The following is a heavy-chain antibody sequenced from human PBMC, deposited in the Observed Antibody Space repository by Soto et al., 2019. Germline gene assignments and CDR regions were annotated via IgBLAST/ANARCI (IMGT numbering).Heavy chain of an antibody. CDR3: ARVPGRTGVSSGWYY. J-gene: IGHJ4*02. D-gene: IGHD6-19*01. V-gene: IGHV1-18*01. CDR1: GYTFTSYG. CDR2: ISAYNGNT. Sequence: QVPLVQSGAEVKKPGASVKVSCKASGYTFTSYGISWVRQAPGQGLEWMGWISAYNGNTNYAQKLQGRVTMTTDTSTSTAYMELWSLRSDDTAVYYCARVPGRTGVSSGWYYWGQGTLVTVSS.